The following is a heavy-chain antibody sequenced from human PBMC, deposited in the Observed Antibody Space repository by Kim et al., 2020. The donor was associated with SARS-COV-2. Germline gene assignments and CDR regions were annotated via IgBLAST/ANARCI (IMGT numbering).Heavy chain of an antibody. J-gene: IGHJ3*02. CDR3: ARKKGFDI. Sequence: GSTIYYADSVKGRFTISRDNAKNSLYLQMNSLRAEDTAVYYCARKKGFDIWGQGTMVTVSS. V-gene: IGHV3-11*01. CDR2: GSTI.